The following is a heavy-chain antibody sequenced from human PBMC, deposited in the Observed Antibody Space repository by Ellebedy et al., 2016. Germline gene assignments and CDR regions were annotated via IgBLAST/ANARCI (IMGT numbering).Heavy chain of an antibody. D-gene: IGHD3-22*01. CDR1: GYTLTELS. CDR3: ARDKLGYYDSSGYYFDY. V-gene: IGHV1-24*01. Sequence: ASVKVSCKVSGYTLTELSMHWVRQAPGKGLEWMGGFDPEDGETIYAQKFQGRVTITADKSTSTAYMELSSLRSEDTAVYYCARDKLGYYDSSGYYFDYWGQGTLVTVSS. J-gene: IGHJ4*02. CDR2: FDPEDGET.